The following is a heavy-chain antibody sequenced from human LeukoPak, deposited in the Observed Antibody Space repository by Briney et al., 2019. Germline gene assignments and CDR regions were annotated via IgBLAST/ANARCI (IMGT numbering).Heavy chain of an antibody. D-gene: IGHD4-11*01. CDR1: GASISSSSSS. V-gene: IGHV4-39*02. CDR3: ASGTFDDYGNYDRGDYFDH. J-gene: IGHJ4*02. CDR2: IYYSGLT. Sequence: SESLSLTCTVSGASISSSSSSWGWVRQPPGKGPEWIGSIYYSGLTYDNPSLKSRVSISVDPSKNHFSLKVSSVTAADTAVYYCASGTFDDYGNYDRGDYFDHWGQGTLVAVSS.